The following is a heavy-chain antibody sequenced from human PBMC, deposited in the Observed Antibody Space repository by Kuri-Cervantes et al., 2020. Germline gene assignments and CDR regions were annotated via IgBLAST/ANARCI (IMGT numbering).Heavy chain of an antibody. CDR2: ISYDGSNK. CDR3: ARDGATVTTTYYYGMDV. J-gene: IGHJ6*02. Sequence: GESLKISCAASGFTLSSYAMHWVRQAPGKGLEWVAVISYDGSNKYYADSVKGRFTISRDNSKNTLYLQMNSLRAEDTAVYYCARDGATVTTTYYYGMDVWGQGTTVTVSS. V-gene: IGHV3-30-3*01. D-gene: IGHD4-17*01. CDR1: GFTLSSYA.